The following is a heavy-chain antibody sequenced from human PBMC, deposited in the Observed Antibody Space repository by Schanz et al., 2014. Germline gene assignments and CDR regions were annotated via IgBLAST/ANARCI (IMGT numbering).Heavy chain of an antibody. Sequence: VQLEQSGAEVKKPGSSVKVSCKASGGTFSSFGINWVRQAPGQGLEWMGRIIPIHGIVNYAQRFQDRVRITADKSTSTAYMELSSLRSDDTAVYYCARGGGTEDVFDIWGQGTILTVSS. CDR3: ARGGGTEDVFDI. CDR2: IIPIHGIV. J-gene: IGHJ3*02. CDR1: GGTFSSFG. V-gene: IGHV1-69*04. D-gene: IGHD1-1*01.